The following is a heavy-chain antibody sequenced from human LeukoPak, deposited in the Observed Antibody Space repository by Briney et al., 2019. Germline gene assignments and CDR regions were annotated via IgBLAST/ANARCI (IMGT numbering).Heavy chain of an antibody. CDR1: GFTFSSYS. Sequence: GGSLRLSCAASGFTFSSYSMNWVRQAPGKGLEWVSSISSSSSYIYYADSVKGRFTISRDNAKNSLYLQMNSLRAEDTAVYYCARGWSYCSSTSCPFDYWGQGTPVTVSS. CDR3: ARGWSYCSSTSCPFDY. CDR2: ISSSSSYI. V-gene: IGHV3-21*01. J-gene: IGHJ4*02. D-gene: IGHD2-2*01.